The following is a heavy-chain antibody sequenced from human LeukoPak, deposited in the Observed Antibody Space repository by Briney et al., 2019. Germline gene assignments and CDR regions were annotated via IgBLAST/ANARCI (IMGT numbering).Heavy chain of an antibody. J-gene: IGHJ4*02. Sequence: GGSLRLSCSASGFSFSDYDMNWVRQAPGKGLEWVSSISGRSSHIYYGDSVKGRFAISRDNAKKSLYLQMNSLGAEDTAVYYCGRAFPPLRTSSAGDLWGQGILVTVSS. D-gene: IGHD3-16*01. CDR1: GFSFSDYD. V-gene: IGHV3-21*01. CDR3: GRAFPPLRTSSAGDL. CDR2: ISGRSSHI.